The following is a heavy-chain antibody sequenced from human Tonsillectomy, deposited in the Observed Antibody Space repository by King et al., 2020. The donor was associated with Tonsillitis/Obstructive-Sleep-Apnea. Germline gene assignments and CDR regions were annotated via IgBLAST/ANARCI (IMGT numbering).Heavy chain of an antibody. CDR2: IYHSGST. D-gene: IGHD2-8*01. Sequence: VQLQESGPGLVKPSETLSLTCTVSGGSISSYYWSWIRQPPGKGQEWIGYIYHSGSTNYNPTLKSRVTMSVDTSKNQFSLKLSSVTAADTAVYYCARDMVLEAGGDAFDIWGQGTMVTVSS. V-gene: IGHV4-59*01. J-gene: IGHJ3*02. CDR3: ARDMVLEAGGDAFDI. CDR1: GGSISSYY.